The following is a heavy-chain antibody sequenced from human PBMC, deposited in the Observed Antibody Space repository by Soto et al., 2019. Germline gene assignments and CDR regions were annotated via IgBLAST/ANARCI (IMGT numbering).Heavy chain of an antibody. J-gene: IGHJ2*01. Sequence: QVQLQESGPGLVKPSQTLSLTCTVSGGSISSGGYYWSWIRQHPGKGLEWIGYIYYSGSTYYNPSLKSRVTISVDTSKNQFSLKLSSVTAADTAVYYCARSGYSSSWYYYWYFDLWGRGTLVTVSS. CDR2: IYYSGST. D-gene: IGHD6-13*01. CDR3: ARSGYSSSWYYYWYFDL. CDR1: GGSISSGGYY. V-gene: IGHV4-31*03.